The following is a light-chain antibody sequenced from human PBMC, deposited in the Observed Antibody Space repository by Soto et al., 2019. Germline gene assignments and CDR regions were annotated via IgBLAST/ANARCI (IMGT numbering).Light chain of an antibody. Sequence: QSALTQPRSVSGSPGQSVSISCTGTSRDVGGYKSVSWYQQHPGKAPKVLIYDVSKRPSGVPDRFSGSKSGNTASLTISGLQAEDEADYYCCSYAGSYIPYIFGTGTKLTVL. J-gene: IGLJ1*01. CDR1: SRDVGGYKS. V-gene: IGLV2-11*01. CDR2: DVS. CDR3: CSYAGSYIPYI.